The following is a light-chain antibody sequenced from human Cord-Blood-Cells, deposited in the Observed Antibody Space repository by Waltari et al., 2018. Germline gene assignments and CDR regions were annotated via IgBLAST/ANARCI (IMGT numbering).Light chain of an antibody. Sequence: DIQMTQSPSTLPASVGDRVTITCRASQSISSWLAWYQQKPGKAPKLLIYDATSLESGVPSRFSGSGSGTEFTLTISSLQPDECATYYCQQDNSYPWTFGQGTKVEIK. CDR3: QQDNSYPWT. J-gene: IGKJ1*01. CDR1: QSISSW. V-gene: IGKV1-5*01. CDR2: DAT.